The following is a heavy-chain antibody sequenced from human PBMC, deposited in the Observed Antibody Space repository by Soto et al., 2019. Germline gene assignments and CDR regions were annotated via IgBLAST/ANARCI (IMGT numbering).Heavy chain of an antibody. J-gene: IGHJ5*02. CDR2: ISGSGGST. CDR1: GFTFSSYA. CDR3: AKDTSENYDFWSGGGGWFDP. Sequence: EVQLLESGGGLVQPGGSLRLSCAASGFTFSSYAMSWVRQAPGKGLEWVSAISGSGGSTYYADSVKGRFTISRDNSKNTRYLQMNSLIAEDTAVYYCAKDTSENYDFWSGGGGWFDPWGQGTLVTVSS. D-gene: IGHD3-3*01. V-gene: IGHV3-23*01.